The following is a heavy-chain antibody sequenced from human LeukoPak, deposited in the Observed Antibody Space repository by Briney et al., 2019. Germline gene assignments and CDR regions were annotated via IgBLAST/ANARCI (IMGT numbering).Heavy chain of an antibody. J-gene: IGHJ4*02. CDR2: INHSGGT. D-gene: IGHD6-19*01. CDR1: GGSFSSYY. V-gene: IGHV4-34*01. CDR3: ASERRYSSGRWDYYFDY. Sequence: SETLSLTCAVYGGSFSSYYWGWIRQPPGKGLEWIGEINHSGGTNYNPSLKSRVTISVDTPKNQFSLRLSSVTAADTAVYYCASERRYSSGRWDYYFDYWGQGTLVTVSS.